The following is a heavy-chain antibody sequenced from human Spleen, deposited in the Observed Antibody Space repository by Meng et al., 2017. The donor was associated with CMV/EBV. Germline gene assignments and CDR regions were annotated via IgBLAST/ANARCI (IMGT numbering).Heavy chain of an antibody. CDR3: ARDGGNLDWFDP. CDR1: RCHFTYGY. V-gene: IGHV1-2*06. Sequence: TPARCHFTYGYLHCVRQAHGLGRAWLRRLNPNTGGTNYAQNCQGRASLTSDTSLSTAYMELRSLPSDDPAVYYCARDGGNLDWFDPWGQGTLVTVSS. CDR2: LNPNTGGT. J-gene: IGHJ5*02. D-gene: IGHD4-23*01.